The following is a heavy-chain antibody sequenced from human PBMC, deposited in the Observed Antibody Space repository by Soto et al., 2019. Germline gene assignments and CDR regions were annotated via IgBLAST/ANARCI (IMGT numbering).Heavy chain of an antibody. CDR3: ARVSSSSRTWFDP. V-gene: IGHV4-4*02. CDR1: GVSGSSDNW. J-gene: IGHJ5*02. CDR2: IYDSGAT. Sequence: SETLSLTCAVSGVSGSSDNWWSWVRQPPGKGLEWIGEIYDSGATNYSPSLKSRVTISVDWSKNQFSLKVTSVTAADTAVYYGARVSSSSRTWFDPWGQGTLVTVSS. D-gene: IGHD6-6*01.